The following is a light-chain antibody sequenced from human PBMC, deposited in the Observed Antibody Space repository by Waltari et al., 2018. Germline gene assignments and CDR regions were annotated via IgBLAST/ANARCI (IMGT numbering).Light chain of an antibody. CDR3: QSYDSSLSGVV. Sequence: QSVLTQPPSVSGAPGQRVTLSCTGSSSNIGAGYDVHWYQQLPGPPPQLLIYGTSNRPSGVPDRFSGSKSGTSASLAITGLQAEDEADYYCQSYDSSLSGVVFGGGTKLTVL. J-gene: IGLJ2*01. V-gene: IGLV1-40*01. CDR2: GTS. CDR1: SSNIGAGYD.